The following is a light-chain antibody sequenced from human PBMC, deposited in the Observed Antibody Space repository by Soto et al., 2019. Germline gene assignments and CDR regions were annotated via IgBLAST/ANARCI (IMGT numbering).Light chain of an antibody. V-gene: IGKV3-15*01. Sequence: EIVMTQSPATLSFSPGERATLSCRASQSVSSNLAWYQQKPGQAPRLLIYGASTRATGIPARFSGSESGTDFTLTIPSLQSEDFAVYYCQQYNNWPLYTFGQGTKLEIK. J-gene: IGKJ2*01. CDR2: GAS. CDR1: QSVSSN. CDR3: QQYNNWPLYT.